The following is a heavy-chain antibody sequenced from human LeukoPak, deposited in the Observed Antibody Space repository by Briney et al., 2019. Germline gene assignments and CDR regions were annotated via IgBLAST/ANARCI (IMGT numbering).Heavy chain of an antibody. D-gene: IGHD3-22*01. CDR3: ARGLSFTMIVVVYFDY. V-gene: IGHV4-34*01. J-gene: IGHJ4*02. Sequence: SETLSLTCAVYGGSFSGYYWSWIRQPPGKGLEWIGSIYYSGSTYYNPSLKSRVTISVDTSKNQFSLKLSSVTAADTAVYYCARGLSFTMIVVVYFDYWGQGTLVTVSS. CDR1: GGSFSGYY. CDR2: IYYSGST.